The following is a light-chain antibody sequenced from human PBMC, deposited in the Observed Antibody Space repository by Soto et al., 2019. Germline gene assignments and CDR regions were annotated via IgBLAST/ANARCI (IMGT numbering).Light chain of an antibody. CDR2: GAS. CDR1: QSVSSSY. CDR3: QQYGSSPLYT. V-gene: IGKV3-20*01. J-gene: IGKJ2*01. Sequence: EIVMTQSPANLSVSPGERATLSCRASQSVSSSYLSWYQQKHGQAPRLLIYGASSRATGSPDRFSGSGSGTDFTLTISRLEPEDFAVYYCQQYGSSPLYTFGQGTKLEIK.